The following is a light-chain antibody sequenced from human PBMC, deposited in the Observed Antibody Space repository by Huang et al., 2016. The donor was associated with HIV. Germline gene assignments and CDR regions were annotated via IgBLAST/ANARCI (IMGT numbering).Light chain of an antibody. CDR1: QGISNS. Sequence: DIQMTQSTSSLSASVGDRVTITCRASQGISNSLAWYQQKPGKAPELLLYAASRLESGVPSRFSGSGSGTEYTLTISSLQPEDFATYYCQQYYSAPWTFGQGTRVEIK. J-gene: IGKJ1*01. V-gene: IGKV1-NL1*01. CDR2: AAS. CDR3: QQYYSAPWT.